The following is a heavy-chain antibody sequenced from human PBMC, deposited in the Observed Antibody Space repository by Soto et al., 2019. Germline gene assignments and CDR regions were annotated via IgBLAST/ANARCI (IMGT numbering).Heavy chain of an antibody. D-gene: IGHD4-17*01. CDR3: AKGLEDYGDLDYFDY. CDR1: GFTFSSYA. J-gene: IGHJ4*02. Sequence: EVQLLESGGGLVQPGGSLRLSCAASGFTFSSYAMSWVRQAPGKGLEWVSAISGSGGSTYYADSVKGRFTISRDNSKNTRYLQMNSLRAEDTAVYYCAKGLEDYGDLDYFDYWGQGTLVTVSS. CDR2: ISGSGGST. V-gene: IGHV3-23*01.